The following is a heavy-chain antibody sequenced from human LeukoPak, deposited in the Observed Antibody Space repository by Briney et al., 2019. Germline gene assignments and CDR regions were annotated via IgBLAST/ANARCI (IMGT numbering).Heavy chain of an antibody. V-gene: IGHV3-48*01. CDR3: ARDRRQQLVRGWFDP. CDR1: GFTFSSYS. D-gene: IGHD6-13*01. J-gene: IGHJ5*02. CDR2: ISSSSSTI. Sequence: GGSLRLSCAASGFTFSSYSMNWVRQAPGKGLEWVSYISSSSSTIYYADSVKGRFTISRDNAKNSLYLQMNSLRAEDTAVYYCARDRRQQLVRGWFDPWGQGTLVTVSS.